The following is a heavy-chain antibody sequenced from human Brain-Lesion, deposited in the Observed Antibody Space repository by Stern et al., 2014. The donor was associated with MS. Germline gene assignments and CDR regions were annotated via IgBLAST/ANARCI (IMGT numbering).Heavy chain of an antibody. V-gene: IGHV1-24*01. Sequence: QMQLVQSGAEVKKPGASVKVSCKVSGYTLTELSMHWVRQAPGKGLEWRGGFVPEDGETIYAQKFQGRVTMTEDTSTDTAYMELSSLRSEDTAVYYCATDRDDFRSGYSAPTKGYGLDVWGQGTTVTVTS. J-gene: IGHJ6*02. CDR1: GYTLTELS. CDR3: ATDRDDFRSGYSAPTKGYGLDV. D-gene: IGHD3-3*01. CDR2: FVPEDGET.